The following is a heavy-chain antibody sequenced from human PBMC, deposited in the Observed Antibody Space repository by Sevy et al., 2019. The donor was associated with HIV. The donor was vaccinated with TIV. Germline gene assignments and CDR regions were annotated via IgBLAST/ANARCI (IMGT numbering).Heavy chain of an antibody. CDR2: ISGSGGAT. D-gene: IGHD3-16*01. J-gene: IGHJ6*02. V-gene: IGHV3-23*01. Sequence: GGSLRLSCAASGFTFARYAMNWVRQAPGKGLEWVSAISGSGGATYYAESVEGRFTISRDNSRETLYVQMSSLRVEDTAVYYCAKGDRTFYGMDVWGQGTTVTVSS. CDR1: GFTFARYA. CDR3: AKGDRTFYGMDV.